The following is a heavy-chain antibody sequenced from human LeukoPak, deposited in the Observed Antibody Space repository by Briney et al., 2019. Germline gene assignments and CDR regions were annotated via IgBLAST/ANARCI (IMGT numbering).Heavy chain of an antibody. Sequence: PSETLSLTCTVSGGSISTYYWSWIRQPPGKGLEWIGYIYYSGSTNYNPSLKSRVTISVDTSKNQFSLKLTSVTAADTAVYYCARLYYDSSGYIDAFDIWGQGTMVTVSS. V-gene: IGHV4-59*01. CDR3: ARLYYDSSGYIDAFDI. J-gene: IGHJ3*02. CDR1: GGSISTYY. D-gene: IGHD3-22*01. CDR2: IYYSGST.